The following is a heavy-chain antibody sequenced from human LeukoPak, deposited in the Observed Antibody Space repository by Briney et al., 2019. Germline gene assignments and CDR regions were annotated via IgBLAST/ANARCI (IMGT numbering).Heavy chain of an antibody. CDR2: INHSGST. Sequence: SETLSLTCAVYGGSFSGYYWSWIRQPPGKGLDWIGEINHSGSTNYNPSLKSRVTISVDTSKNQFSLKLSSVTAADTAVYYCARPGDCSSTSCSGYMDVWGKGTMVTVSS. CDR1: GGSFSGYY. J-gene: IGHJ6*03. D-gene: IGHD2-2*01. CDR3: ARPGDCSSTSCSGYMDV. V-gene: IGHV4-34*01.